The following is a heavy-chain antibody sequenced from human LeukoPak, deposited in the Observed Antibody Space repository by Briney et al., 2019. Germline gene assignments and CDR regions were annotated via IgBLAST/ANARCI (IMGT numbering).Heavy chain of an antibody. D-gene: IGHD4-17*01. Sequence: GGSLRLSCAASGFTFSDYSMNWVRQTPGKGLEWVSSISSRSTYRYYADSVKGRFTISRDNAKNSLCLQMNSLRAEDTAVYYCARDMTTATTCYLQHWGQGTLVTVSS. CDR3: ARDMTTATTCYLQH. J-gene: IGHJ1*01. CDR1: GFTFSDYS. V-gene: IGHV3-21*06. CDR2: ISSRSTYR.